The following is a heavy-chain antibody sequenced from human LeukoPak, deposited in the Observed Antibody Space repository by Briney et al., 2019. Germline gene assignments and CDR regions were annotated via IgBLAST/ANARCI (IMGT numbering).Heavy chain of an antibody. J-gene: IGHJ4*02. CDR1: GFTFSSYA. V-gene: IGHV3-23*01. D-gene: IGHD2-2*01. Sequence: GGSLRLSCAGSGFTFSSYAMSWVRQAPGKGLEWVSAISGSGGSTYYADSVKGRFTISRDNSKNTLYLQMNSLRAEDTAVYYCAKDSSIVVVPAATSYDYWGQGTLVTVSS. CDR3: AKDSSIVVVPAATSYDY. CDR2: ISGSGGST.